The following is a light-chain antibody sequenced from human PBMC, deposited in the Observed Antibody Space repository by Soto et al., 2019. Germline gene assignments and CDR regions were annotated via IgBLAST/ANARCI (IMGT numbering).Light chain of an antibody. CDR2: EGN. Sequence: QSVLAQPASVSGSPGQSITISCTGTSSDVGSYDLVSWYQQEPGKAPKLMIYEGNKRPSGVSNRFSGSKSGNSASLTISGLQAEDEADYYCSSYAGSSTWVFGGGTKLTVL. CDR1: SSDVGSYDL. V-gene: IGLV2-23*01. J-gene: IGLJ3*02. CDR3: SSYAGSSTWV.